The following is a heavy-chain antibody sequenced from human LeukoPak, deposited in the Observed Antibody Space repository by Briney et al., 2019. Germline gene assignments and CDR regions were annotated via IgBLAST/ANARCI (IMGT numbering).Heavy chain of an antibody. CDR1: GGSFSGYY. CDR2: INHSGST. CDR3: ARGRTYYYDRRGWFDP. Sequence: SETLSLTCAVYGGSFSGYYWSWIRQPPGKGLEWIGEINHSGSTNYNPSLKSRVTISVDTSKNQLSLKLSSVTAADTAVYYCARGRTYYYDRRGWFDPWGQGTLVTVSS. V-gene: IGHV4-34*01. J-gene: IGHJ5*02. D-gene: IGHD3-22*01.